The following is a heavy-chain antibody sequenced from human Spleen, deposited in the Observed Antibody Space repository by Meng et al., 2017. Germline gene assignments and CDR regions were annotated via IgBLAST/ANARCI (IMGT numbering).Heavy chain of an antibody. V-gene: IGHV3-30*01. D-gene: IGHD2-21*01. CDR3: ARELLWWDALAI. CDR1: GFSFSTYA. CDR2: ISYDGNNK. Sequence: GESLKISCAASGFSFSTYAMHWVRQAPGKGLEWVAIISYDGNNKYYADSVKGRFTISRDNSKNTLYLQMNSLRAEDTAVYYCARELLWWDALAIWGQGTMVT. J-gene: IGHJ3*02.